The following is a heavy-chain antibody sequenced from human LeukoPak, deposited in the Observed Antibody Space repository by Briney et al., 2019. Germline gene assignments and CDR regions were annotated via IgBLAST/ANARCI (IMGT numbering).Heavy chain of an antibody. CDR1: GFSFSSYG. D-gene: IGHD5-12*01. J-gene: IGHJ4*02. Sequence: GGSLRLSCAASGFSFSSYGFHWVRQAPGKGLEWVSAISYDGKNIHYADSVKGRFTISRDNSRNTVYLQMNSLRVEDTAVYYCAKTYSRESGYDFFFHYWGQGTRVTLSS. V-gene: IGHV3-33*06. CDR2: ISYDGKNI. CDR3: AKTYSRESGYDFFFHY.